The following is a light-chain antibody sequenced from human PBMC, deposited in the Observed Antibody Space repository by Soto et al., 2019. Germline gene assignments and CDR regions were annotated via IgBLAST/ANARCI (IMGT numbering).Light chain of an antibody. CDR1: SSDVGNYNY. Sequence: QSVLTQPASVSGSPGQSITISCTGASSDVGNYNYVSWYQQHPDKAPKLIIYEVGNRPSGVSNRFSGSKSGNTASLTISGLQAEDEADYYCSSYTSTSTPFVFGTGTKVTV. J-gene: IGLJ1*01. CDR3: SSYTSTSTPFV. V-gene: IGLV2-14*01. CDR2: EVG.